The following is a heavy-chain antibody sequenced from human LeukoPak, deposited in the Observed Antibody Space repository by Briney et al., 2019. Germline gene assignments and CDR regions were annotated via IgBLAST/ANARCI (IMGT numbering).Heavy chain of an antibody. D-gene: IGHD3-9*01. J-gene: IGHJ4*02. CDR1: GYTFTRFY. V-gene: IGHV1-46*01. Sequence: GASVKVSCKASGYTFTRFYIHWVRQAPGQGLEWMGIINPSGGSGNNAQKFQGRVTMTRDMSTSTVYMELSSLRSEDTAVYYCARSPDILTGENFDYWGQGTLVTVSS. CDR2: INPSGGSG. CDR3: ARSPDILTGENFDY.